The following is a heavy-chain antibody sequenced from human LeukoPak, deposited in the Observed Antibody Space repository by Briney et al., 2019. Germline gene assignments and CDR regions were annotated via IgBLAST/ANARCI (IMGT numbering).Heavy chain of an antibody. CDR3: ARHCAYSNSSYFDY. CDR2: VYYTGST. J-gene: IGHJ4*02. D-gene: IGHD6-6*01. CDR1: GGSVSNYS. V-gene: IGHV4-59*08. Sequence: TSETLSLTCSVSGGSVSNYSLSWIRQPPGKGLEWIGYVYYTGSTNYNPSLKSRVTMFEDKSKNQFSLRLYSVTVADTAVYYCARHCAYSNSSYFDYWGQGSLVTVSS.